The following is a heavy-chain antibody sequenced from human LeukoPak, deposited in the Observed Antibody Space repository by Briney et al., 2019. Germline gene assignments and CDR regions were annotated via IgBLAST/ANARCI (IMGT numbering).Heavy chain of an antibody. CDR3: AKYSSGSFDY. Sequence: GGSLRLSCAASGFTFDDYGMSWVRQAPGKGLEWVGRIISKTDGGTTDYAAPVKGRFTISRDDSKNTLFLQMSSLKTEDTAVYYCAKYSSGSFDYWGQGTLVTVSS. CDR2: IISKTDGGTT. D-gene: IGHD6-19*01. CDR1: GFTFDDYG. J-gene: IGHJ4*02. V-gene: IGHV3-15*01.